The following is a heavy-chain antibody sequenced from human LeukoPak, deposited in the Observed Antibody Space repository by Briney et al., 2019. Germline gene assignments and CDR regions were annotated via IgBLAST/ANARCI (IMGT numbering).Heavy chain of an antibody. Sequence: KTSETLSLTCTVSGGSVSSGAHYWSWIRQPPGKGLEWLGYIYYDGSTEYNRSLKSRVTMSVDASRNQFSLRLTSVTPADTAVYYCAREGESGAWFDPWGQGTLVTVSS. CDR1: GGSVSSGAHY. D-gene: IGHD3-16*01. V-gene: IGHV4-61*08. J-gene: IGHJ5*02. CDR2: IYYDGST. CDR3: AREGESGAWFDP.